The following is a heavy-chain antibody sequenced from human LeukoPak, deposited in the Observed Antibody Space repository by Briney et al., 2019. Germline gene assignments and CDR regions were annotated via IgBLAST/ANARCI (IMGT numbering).Heavy chain of an antibody. V-gene: IGHV3-53*01. CDR3: ARRAGAYSHPYDY. CDR2: IYSDNT. CDR1: GCTVSSNS. J-gene: IGHJ4*02. Sequence: GGSLRLSCTVSGCTVSSNSMSWVREAPGKGLEWVSFIYSDNTHYSDSVKGRFTISRDNSKNTLYLQMNSLRAEDTAVYYCARRAGAYSHPYDYWGQGTLVTVSS. D-gene: IGHD4/OR15-4a*01.